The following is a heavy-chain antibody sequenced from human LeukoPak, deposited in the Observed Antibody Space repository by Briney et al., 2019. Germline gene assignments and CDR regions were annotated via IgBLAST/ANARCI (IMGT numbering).Heavy chain of an antibody. D-gene: IGHD3-3*01. CDR2: ISYDGSNK. V-gene: IGHV3-30-3*01. CDR1: GFTFSSYA. CDR3: ARVFWSYHHFDY. J-gene: IGHJ4*02. Sequence: PWRSLRLSCAASGFTFSSYAMHWVRQAPGKGLEWVAVISYDGSNKYYADSVKGRFTISRDNSKNTLYLQMNSLRAEDTAVYYCARVFWSYHHFDYWGQGTLVTVSS.